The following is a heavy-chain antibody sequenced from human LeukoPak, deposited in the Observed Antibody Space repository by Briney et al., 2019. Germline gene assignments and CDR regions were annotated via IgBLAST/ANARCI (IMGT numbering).Heavy chain of an antibody. CDR3: ARGAPGIAAAVAGNWFDP. Sequence: PSDTLSLTYTGSGGSISSSSYYWGWIRQPPGKGLEWIGSIYYSGSTYYNPSPKSRVTISVDTSKNQFSLKLSSVTAADTAVYYCARGAPGIAAAVAGNWFDPWGQGTLVTVSS. CDR2: IYYSGST. V-gene: IGHV4-39*07. D-gene: IGHD6-13*01. J-gene: IGHJ5*02. CDR1: GGSISSSSYY.